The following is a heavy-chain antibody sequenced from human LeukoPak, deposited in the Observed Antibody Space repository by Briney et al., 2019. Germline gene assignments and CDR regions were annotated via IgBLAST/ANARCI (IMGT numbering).Heavy chain of an antibody. CDR1: GGSFSSYY. CDR3: ARGGKYGSGSYIYFDS. D-gene: IGHD3-10*01. CDR2: IYYSGST. J-gene: IGHJ4*02. Sequence: SETLSLTCAVYGGSFSSYYWNWIRQPPGKGLEWIGYIYYSGSTDYTPSLKTRVTISVDTSKNQFSLTLSSVTAADTALYYCARGGKYGSGSYIYFDSWGQGTLVTVSS. V-gene: IGHV4-59*01.